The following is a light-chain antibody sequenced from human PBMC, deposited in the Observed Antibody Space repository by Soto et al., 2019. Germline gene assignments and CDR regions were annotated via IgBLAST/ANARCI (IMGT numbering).Light chain of an antibody. CDR1: SSDVGGYNY. CDR2: DVS. J-gene: IGLJ1*01. V-gene: IGLV2-14*03. CDR3: SSYTSSSAYV. Sequence: QSVLTQPASVSGSPGQSITMSCTGTSSDVGGYNYVSWYQQHPGKAPRLMIYDVSNRPSGVSDRFSGSKSGSTASLTISGLQTEDEADYYCSSYTSSSAYVFGTVTKLTVL.